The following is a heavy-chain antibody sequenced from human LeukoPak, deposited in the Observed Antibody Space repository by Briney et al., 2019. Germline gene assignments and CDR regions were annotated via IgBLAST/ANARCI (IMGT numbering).Heavy chain of an antibody. D-gene: IGHD3-22*01. CDR1: GGSISSSSYY. CDR2: IYYSGST. J-gene: IGHJ5*02. CDR3: ARVTLTVNYYDSSGYYNWFDP. V-gene: IGHV4-39*07. Sequence: SETLSLTCTVSGGSISSSSYYWGWIRQPPGKGLEWIGSIYYSGSTYYNPSLKSRVTISVDTSKNQFSLKLSSVTAADTAVYYCARVTLTVNYYDSSGYYNWFDPWGQGTLVTVSS.